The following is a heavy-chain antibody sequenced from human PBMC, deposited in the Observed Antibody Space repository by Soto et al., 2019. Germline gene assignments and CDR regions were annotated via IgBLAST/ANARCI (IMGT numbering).Heavy chain of an antibody. D-gene: IGHD6-19*01. J-gene: IGHJ3*02. CDR1: GGSISSYY. CDR2: IYYSGST. CDR3: ASTEQWLNTFAFDI. V-gene: IGHV4-59*08. Sequence: SETLSLTCTVSGGSISSYYWSWIRQPPGKGLEWIGYIYYSGSTNYNPSLESRVTISVDTSKNQFSLKLSSVTAADTAVYYCASTEQWLNTFAFDIWGQGTMVTVSS.